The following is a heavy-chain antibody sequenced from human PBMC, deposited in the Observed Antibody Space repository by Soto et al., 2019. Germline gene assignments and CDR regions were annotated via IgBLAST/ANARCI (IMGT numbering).Heavy chain of an antibody. CDR2: IIPILGIA. CDR1: GGTFSSYT. V-gene: IGHV1-69*02. J-gene: IGHJ4*02. CDR3: AATYYDYIWGSPDFDY. Sequence: SVKVSCKASGGTFSSYTISWVRQAPGQGLEWMGRIIPILGIANDAQKFQGRVTITADKSTSTAYMELSSLRSEDTAVYYCAATYYDYIWGSPDFDYWGQGTLVTVSS. D-gene: IGHD3-16*01.